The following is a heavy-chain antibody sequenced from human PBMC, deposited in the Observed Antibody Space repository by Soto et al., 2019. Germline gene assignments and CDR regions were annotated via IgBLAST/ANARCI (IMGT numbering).Heavy chain of an antibody. CDR2: IGGSGGST. Sequence: PGGSLRLSCAASGFTFSSYAMSWVRQAPGKGLEWVSAIGGSGGSTYYADSVKGRFTISRDNSKNTLYLQMNSLRAEDTAVYYCAKFLPGWGLYYYYGMDVWGQGTTVTVSS. J-gene: IGHJ6*02. CDR1: GFTFSSYA. D-gene: IGHD7-27*01. CDR3: AKFLPGWGLYYYYGMDV. V-gene: IGHV3-23*01.